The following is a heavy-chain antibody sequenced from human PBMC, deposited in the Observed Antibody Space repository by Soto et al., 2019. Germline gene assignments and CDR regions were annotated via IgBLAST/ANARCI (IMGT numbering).Heavy chain of an antibody. J-gene: IGHJ4*02. Sequence: QVQLVQSGAEVRKPGSSVKVSCKAFGGTFRNFAFSWVRQAPGQGLEWMGGIIPIFGSANYAQKFQGRVTITADESTRSSYMQLNSLRYEDTAVYFCARGGSSWARFDYWGQGTLVTVSS. CDR1: GGTFRNFA. CDR3: ARGGSSWARFDY. V-gene: IGHV1-69*01. CDR2: IIPIFGSA. D-gene: IGHD6-13*01.